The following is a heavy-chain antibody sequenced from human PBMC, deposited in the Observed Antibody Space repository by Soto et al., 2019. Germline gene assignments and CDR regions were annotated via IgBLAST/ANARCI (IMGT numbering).Heavy chain of an antibody. Sequence: GGSLRLSCAASGFTFSSFSMSWVRQAPGKGLEWVSGFSTGGDGGATYYADSVKGRSTISRDNSKNTLFLQMNSLRAEDTAIYYCAKKVNSGPGSQFFDYWGQGALVTVSS. CDR1: GFTFSSFS. CDR2: FSTGGDGGAT. J-gene: IGHJ4*02. CDR3: AKKVNSGPGSQFFDY. V-gene: IGHV3-23*01. D-gene: IGHD3-10*01.